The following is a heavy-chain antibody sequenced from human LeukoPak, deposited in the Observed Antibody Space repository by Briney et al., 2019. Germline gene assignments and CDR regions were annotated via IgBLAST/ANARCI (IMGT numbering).Heavy chain of an antibody. J-gene: IGHJ4*02. D-gene: IGHD3-10*01. Sequence: SVKVSCKASGGTFSSYAISWVRQAPGQGLEWMGGIIPIFGTANYAQKFQGRVTITADESTSTAYMELSSLRSEDTAVYYCASSSRWEVRGVITAGYYFDYWGQGTLVTVSS. CDR3: ASSSRWEVRGVITAGYYFDY. CDR1: GGTFSSYA. V-gene: IGHV1-69*13. CDR2: IIPIFGTA.